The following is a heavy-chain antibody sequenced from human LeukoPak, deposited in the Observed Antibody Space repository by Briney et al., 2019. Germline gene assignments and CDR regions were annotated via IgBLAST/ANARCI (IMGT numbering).Heavy chain of an antibody. CDR3: ARAGAQYSSSHPLEYYYYMDV. Sequence: ASVTLSRNSSGYTFTVNYMHWVRLPPAPGLEWMGWINPNSGGTNYAQKFQGRVTMTRDTSISTAYMELSRLRSDDTAVYYCARAGAQYSSSHPLEYYYYMDVWGKGTTVTVSS. V-gene: IGHV1-2*02. J-gene: IGHJ6*03. CDR2: INPNSGGT. D-gene: IGHD2-2*01. CDR1: GYTFTVNY.